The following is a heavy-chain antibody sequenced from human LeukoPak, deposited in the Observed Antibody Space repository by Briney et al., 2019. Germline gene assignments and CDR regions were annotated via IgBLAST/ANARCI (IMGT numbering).Heavy chain of an antibody. Sequence: GGSLRLSSAASGFTFSSYWMSWVRQAPGKGLEWVANIKQDGSEKYYVDSVKGRFTISRDNAKNSLYLQMNSLRAEDTAVYYCARDTSYYDFWSGYYETGPFDYWGQGTLVTVSS. V-gene: IGHV3-7*01. D-gene: IGHD3-3*01. CDR1: GFTFSSYW. CDR2: IKQDGSEK. CDR3: ARDTSYYDFWSGYYETGPFDY. J-gene: IGHJ4*02.